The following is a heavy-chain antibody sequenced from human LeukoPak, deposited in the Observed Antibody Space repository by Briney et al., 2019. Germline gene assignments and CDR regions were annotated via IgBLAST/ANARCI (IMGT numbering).Heavy chain of an antibody. Sequence: SETLSLNCTVSGGSISSYYWSWIRQPAGKGLEWIGRIYNSGSTNYNPSLKSRVTMSVDTSKNQFSLTLSSVTAADTAVYYCAGYCSSTSCYIRYYGMDVWGQGTTVTVSS. CDR2: IYNSGST. V-gene: IGHV4-4*07. CDR1: GGSISSYY. CDR3: AGYCSSTSCYIRYYGMDV. D-gene: IGHD2-2*02. J-gene: IGHJ6*02.